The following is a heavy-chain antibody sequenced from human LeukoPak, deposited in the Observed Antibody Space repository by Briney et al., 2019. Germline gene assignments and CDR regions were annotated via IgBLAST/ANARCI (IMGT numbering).Heavy chain of an antibody. CDR1: GGTFSSYA. D-gene: IGHD3-22*01. CDR2: IIPIFGTA. V-gene: IGHV1-69*13. CDR3: ARLDYYDSSGYYYGGHFDY. Sequence: SVKVSCKASGGTFSSYAISWVRQAPGQGLEWMGGIIPIFGTANYAQKFQGRVTITADESTSTAYMELSSLRSEDTAVYYCARLDYYDSSGYYYGGHFDYWGQGTLVTVSS. J-gene: IGHJ4*02.